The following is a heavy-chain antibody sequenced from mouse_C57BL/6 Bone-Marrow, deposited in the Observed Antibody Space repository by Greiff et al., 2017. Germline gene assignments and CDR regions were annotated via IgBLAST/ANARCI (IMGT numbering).Heavy chain of an antibody. J-gene: IGHJ4*01. CDR2: IDPENGDT. V-gene: IGHV14-4*01. Sequence: VQLKQSGAELVRPGASVKLSCTASGFNIKDDYMHWVKQRPEQGLEWIGWIDPENGDTEYASKFQGKATITADTSSNTAYLQLSSLTSEDTAVYYCTTRYDYDGGYWGQGTSVTVSS. CDR1: GFNIKDDY. D-gene: IGHD2-4*01. CDR3: TTRYDYDGGY.